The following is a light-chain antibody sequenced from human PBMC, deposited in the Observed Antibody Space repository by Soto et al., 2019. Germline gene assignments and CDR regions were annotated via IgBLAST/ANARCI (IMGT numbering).Light chain of an antibody. CDR2: DAS. Sequence: EIMVKQSPATLSLSTGERATLSCRTSQSVSNYLAWYQQKPGQAPRLLIYDASNRATGIPARFSGSGSGTDFTLTIRRLEPEDVAVYYCQQYGSSYPRTFGQRTKVDIK. CDR1: QSVSNY. V-gene: IGKV3-20*01. J-gene: IGKJ1*01. CDR3: QQYGSSYPRT.